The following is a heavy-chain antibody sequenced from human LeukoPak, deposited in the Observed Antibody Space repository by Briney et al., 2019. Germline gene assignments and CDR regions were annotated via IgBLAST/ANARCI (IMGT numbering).Heavy chain of an antibody. D-gene: IGHD2-2*01. J-gene: IGHJ6*03. CDR2: INPNSGGT. CDR1: GYTFTGYY. CDR3: ARTRLCSSTSCYYMDV. V-gene: IGHV1-2*02. Sequence: ASVKVSCKASGYTFTGYYMHWVRQAPGQGLEWMGWINPNSGGTNYAQKFQGRVTITADESTSTAYMELSSLRSEDTAVYYCARTRLCSSTSCYYMDVWGKGTTVTVSS.